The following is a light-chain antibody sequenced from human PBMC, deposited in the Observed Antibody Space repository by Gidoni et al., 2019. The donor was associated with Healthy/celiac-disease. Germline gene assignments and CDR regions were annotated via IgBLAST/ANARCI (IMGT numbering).Light chain of an antibody. J-gene: IGLJ1*01. V-gene: IGLV2-14*03. CDR1: SSDVGGYTY. CDR3: SSYTSSSIYV. Sequence: QSALTQPASVSGSPGQSITISGTGTSSDVGGYTYVSWYQQHPGKAPKLMIYDVSNRPSGVSNRFSGSKSGNTASLTISGLQAEDEADYYCSSYTSSSIYVFGTGTKVTVL. CDR2: DVS.